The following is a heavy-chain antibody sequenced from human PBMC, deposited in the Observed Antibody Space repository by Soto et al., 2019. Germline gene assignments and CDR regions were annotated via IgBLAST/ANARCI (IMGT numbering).Heavy chain of an antibody. CDR3: TSDSYSTMIIVRFDY. V-gene: IGHV3-23*01. J-gene: IGHJ4*01. CDR2: VSGSGSGT. CDR1: GFTFNNYA. Sequence: GGSLRLSCAASGFTFNNYAMSWVRQAPGKGLEWVSGVSGSGSGTYYADSVKGRFTISRDNAKNTLFLHMNSLRVEDTAIFYCTSDSYSTMIIVRFDYWGHGTLVTVSS. D-gene: IGHD3-22*01.